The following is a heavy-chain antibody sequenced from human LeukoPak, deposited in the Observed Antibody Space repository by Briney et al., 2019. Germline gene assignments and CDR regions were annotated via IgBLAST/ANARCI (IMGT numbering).Heavy chain of an antibody. CDR2: IYPGDSDT. CDR1: GYIFTSYW. D-gene: IGHD3-9*01. CDR3: ARPILRYFDWPSPVDY. V-gene: IGHV5-51*01. Sequence: GESLKISCQGSGYIFTSYWIGWVRQMPGKGLEWMGIIYPGDSDTRYSPSFQGQVTISADKSISTAYLQWSSLKASDTAMYYCARPILRYFDWPSPVDYWGQGTLVTVSS. J-gene: IGHJ4*02.